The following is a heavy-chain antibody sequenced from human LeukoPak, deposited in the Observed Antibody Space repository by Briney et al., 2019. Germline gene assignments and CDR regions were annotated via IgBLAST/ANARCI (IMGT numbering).Heavy chain of an antibody. D-gene: IGHD5/OR15-5a*01. CDR1: GYIFTGYY. CDR3: ATARDRNSVYSSLDY. Sequence: RASVNVSCKASGYIFTGYYMHWVRQAPGQGLEWMGWINPNSGGTNYAQKFQGRVTMTRDTSISTAYMELSSLRSDDTAVYYCATARDRNSVYSSLDYWGQGTLVTVSS. V-gene: IGHV1-2*02. CDR2: INPNSGGT. J-gene: IGHJ4*02.